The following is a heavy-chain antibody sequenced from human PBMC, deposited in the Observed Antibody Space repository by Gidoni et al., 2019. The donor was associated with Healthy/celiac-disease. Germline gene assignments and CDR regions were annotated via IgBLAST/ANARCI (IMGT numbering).Heavy chain of an antibody. CDR2: ISSSSSTI. J-gene: IGHJ6*02. CDR1: GFTFSSYS. D-gene: IGHD6-19*01. Sequence: EVQLVESGGGLVQPGGSLRLSCAASGFTFSSYSMNWVRQAPGKGLAWVSYISSSSSTIYYADSVKGRFTISRDNAKNSLYLQMNSLRDEDTAVYYCASSLPGIAVPLYYGMDVWGQGTTVTVSS. V-gene: IGHV3-48*02. CDR3: ASSLPGIAVPLYYGMDV.